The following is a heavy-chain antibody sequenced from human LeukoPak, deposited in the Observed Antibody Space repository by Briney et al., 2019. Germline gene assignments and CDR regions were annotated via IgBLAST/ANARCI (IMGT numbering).Heavy chain of an antibody. CDR2: IYSDNT. D-gene: IGHD6-6*01. CDR3: TRDPRHFDS. J-gene: IGHJ5*01. Sequence: GGSLRLSCTVSGFTVSSNSMSWVRQAPGKGLEWVSFIYSDNTHYSDSVKGRFTISRDNAKNSLYLQMSSLRVEDTAVYYCTRDPRHFDSCGQGTLVTVSS. V-gene: IGHV3-53*01. CDR1: GFTVSSNS.